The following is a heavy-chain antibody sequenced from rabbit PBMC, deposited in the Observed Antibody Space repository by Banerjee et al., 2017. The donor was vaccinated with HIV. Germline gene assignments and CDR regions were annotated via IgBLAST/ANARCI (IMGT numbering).Heavy chain of an antibody. D-gene: IGHD6-1*01. Sequence: QEQLEESGGDLVKPEGSLTLTCTASGFSFSSSYWICWVRQAPGKGLEWIACIYGGSSGSTYYASWAKGRFTISKTSSTTVTLQMTSLTAADTATYFCARDDSYGYVGYAYATDSLWGPGTLVTVS. CDR2: IYGGSSGST. V-gene: IGHV1S45*01. J-gene: IGHJ4*01. CDR1: GFSFSSSYW. CDR3: ARDDSYGYVGYAYATDSL.